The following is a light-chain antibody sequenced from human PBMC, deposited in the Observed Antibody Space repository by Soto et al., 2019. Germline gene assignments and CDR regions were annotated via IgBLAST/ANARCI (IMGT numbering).Light chain of an antibody. Sequence: EIVLTQSPATLSLSPGERATLSCRASQSVSSYLAWYQQKPGQAPRLLIYDASSRATGIPAMFSGSGSGTDFTLTISSLEPEDFAVYYCQQRSNWPPVFTFGPGTKVDIK. CDR1: QSVSSY. J-gene: IGKJ3*01. CDR2: DAS. CDR3: QQRSNWPPVFT. V-gene: IGKV3-11*01.